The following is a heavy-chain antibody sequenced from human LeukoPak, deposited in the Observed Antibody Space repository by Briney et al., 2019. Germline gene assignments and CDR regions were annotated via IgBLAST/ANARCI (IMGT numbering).Heavy chain of an antibody. J-gene: IGHJ5*02. D-gene: IGHD6-6*01. CDR3: AGGIAARPPPWFDP. CDR1: GGSISSYY. V-gene: IGHV4-4*09. CDR2: IYTSGST. Sequence: SETLSLTCTVSGGSISSYYWSWIRQPPGKGLEWIGYIYTSGSTNYNPSLKSRVTISVDTSKNQFSLKLSSVTAADTAVYYCAGGIAARPPPWFDPWGQGTLGTVSS.